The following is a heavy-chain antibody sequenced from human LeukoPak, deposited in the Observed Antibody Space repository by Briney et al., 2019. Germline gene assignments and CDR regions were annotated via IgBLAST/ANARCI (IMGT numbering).Heavy chain of an antibody. V-gene: IGHV4-38-2*01. J-gene: IGHJ4*02. CDR1: GYSISSGYY. CDR3: ARYCSSTSCYMGTVDY. Sequence: TPSETLSLTCAVSGYSISSGYYWGWIRQPPGKGLEWIGSIYHSGSTYYNPSLKSRVTISVDTPKNQFSLKLSSVTAADTAVYYCARYCSSTSCYMGTVDYWGQGTLVTVSS. CDR2: IYHSGST. D-gene: IGHD2-2*02.